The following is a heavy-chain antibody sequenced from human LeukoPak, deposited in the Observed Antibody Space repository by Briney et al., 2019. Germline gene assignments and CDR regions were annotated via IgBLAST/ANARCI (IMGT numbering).Heavy chain of an antibody. CDR3: ATATQPRGYFLH. J-gene: IGHJ1*01. CDR2: ISVNNGGT. D-gene: IGHD2-2*01. Sequence: GASVKVCCKASGYTFTTYSLAWVRQAPGQSLEWMGWISVNNGGTNYAQSFQDRVTLTRDTSTNTAYLELRSLRSDDTAIIYCATATQPRGYFLHWGQGTLVTVSS. V-gene: IGHV1-18*01. CDR1: GYTFTTYS.